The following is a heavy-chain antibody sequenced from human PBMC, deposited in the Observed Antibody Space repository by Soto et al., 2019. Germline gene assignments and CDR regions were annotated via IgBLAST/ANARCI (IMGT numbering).Heavy chain of an antibody. CDR1: GFTVSSNY. CDR2: IYSGGST. D-gene: IGHD3-10*01. V-gene: IGHV3-66*01. Sequence: EVQLVESGGGLVQPGGSLRLSCAASGFTVSSNYMSWVRQAPGKGLEWVSVIYSGGSTYYADSVKGRFTISRDNSKNTLYLQMNSLRAEDTAVYYCARDLGLSSYYYIDVWGKGTTVTVSS. CDR3: ARDLGLSSYYYIDV. J-gene: IGHJ6*03.